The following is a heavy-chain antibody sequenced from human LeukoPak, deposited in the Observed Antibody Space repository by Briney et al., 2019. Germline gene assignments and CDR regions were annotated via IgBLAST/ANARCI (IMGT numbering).Heavy chain of an antibody. CDR3: AGDSRIPAAHFDH. CDR2: VYHSGST. CDR1: GYAISSGYY. V-gene: IGHV4-38-2*02. J-gene: IGHJ4*02. D-gene: IGHD6-13*01. Sequence: SETLSLTCSVSGYAISSGYYWGWIRQPPGKGLEWIGSVYHSGSTYYKPSLKRRVTISVDTSKNQFSLKLSSVTAAETAVYYCAGDSRIPAAHFDHWGQGTLVTVSS.